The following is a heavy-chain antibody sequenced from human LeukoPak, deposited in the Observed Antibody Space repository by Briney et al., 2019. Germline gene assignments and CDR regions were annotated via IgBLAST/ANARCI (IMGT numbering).Heavy chain of an antibody. J-gene: IGHJ5*02. CDR1: GGSISSSSYY. Sequence: PSETLSLTCTVSGGSISSSSYYWGWIRQPPGKGLEWIGSIYYSGSTYYNPSLKSRVTISVDTSKNQFSLKLSSVTAADTAVYYCARHPSSGSGLNWFDPWGQGTLVTVSS. CDR2: IYYSGST. CDR3: ARHPSSGSGLNWFDP. V-gene: IGHV4-39*01. D-gene: IGHD3-10*01.